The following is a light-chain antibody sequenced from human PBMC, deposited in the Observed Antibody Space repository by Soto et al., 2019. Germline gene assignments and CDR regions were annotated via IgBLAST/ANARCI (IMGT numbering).Light chain of an antibody. CDR3: QQYNSFTWT. V-gene: IGKV1-5*03. Sequence: DIQMTQSPSTLSASIGDRFTITCRASQSISSGLAWYQQKPGKAPKLLIYKASNLESGVPSRFSGSGSGTEFTLTISRLQPDDFATYYCQQYNSFTWTFGQGTKVEIK. CDR2: KAS. CDR1: QSISSG. J-gene: IGKJ1*01.